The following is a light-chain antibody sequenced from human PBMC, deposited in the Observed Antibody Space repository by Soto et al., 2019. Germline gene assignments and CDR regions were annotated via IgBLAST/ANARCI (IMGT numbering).Light chain of an antibody. CDR3: QTWATGSYV. Sequence: QPVLTQSPSASASLGASVKLTCTLSSGHSNYAIAWHQQQSEKGPRYLMKVNSDGSHSKGDGIPDRFSGSSSGAERYLSISSLQSEDEADYHCQTWATGSYVFGTGTKLTVL. V-gene: IGLV4-69*01. J-gene: IGLJ1*01. CDR1: SGHSNYA. CDR2: VNSDGSH.